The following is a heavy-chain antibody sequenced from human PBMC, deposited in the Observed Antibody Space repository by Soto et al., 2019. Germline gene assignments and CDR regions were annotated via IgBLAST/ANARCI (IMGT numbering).Heavy chain of an antibody. CDR2: ISAYNGNT. CDR3: ASGRITMVRGVIYYGMDV. V-gene: IGHV1-18*01. D-gene: IGHD3-10*01. CDR1: GYTFTSYG. Sequence: ASVKVSCKASGYTFTSYGISWVRQAPGQGLEWMGWISAYNGNTNYAQKLQGRVTMTTDTSTSTAYMELRSLRSDDTAVYYCASGRITMVRGVIYYGMDVWGQGTTVTVSS. J-gene: IGHJ6*02.